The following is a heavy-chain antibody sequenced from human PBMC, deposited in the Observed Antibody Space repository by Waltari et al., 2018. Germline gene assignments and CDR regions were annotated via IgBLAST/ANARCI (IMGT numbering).Heavy chain of an antibody. Sequence: EVQLVESGGGLIQPGGSLRLSCAASGFTVSSNSMSWVRQAPGKGLEWVSVIYSGGSTYYADSVKGRFTISRDSSKNTLCLQMNSLRAEDTAVFYCARGRGAAAGYFDLWGRGTLVIVSS. CDR1: GFTVSSNS. J-gene: IGHJ2*01. CDR3: ARGRGAAAGYFDL. D-gene: IGHD6-13*01. CDR2: IYSGGST. V-gene: IGHV3-53*01.